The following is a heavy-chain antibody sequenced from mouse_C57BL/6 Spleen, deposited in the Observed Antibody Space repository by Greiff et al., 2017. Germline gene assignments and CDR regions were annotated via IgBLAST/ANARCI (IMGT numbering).Heavy chain of an antibody. Sequence: QVQLQQPGTELVKPGASVKLSCKASGYTFTSYWMHWVKQRPGQGLEWIGNINPSNGGTNYNEKFKSKATLTVDKSYSTAYMQLSSLTSEDSAVYYCARERTAQAVFAYWGQGTLVTVSA. CDR3: ARERTAQAVFAY. J-gene: IGHJ3*01. V-gene: IGHV1-53*01. D-gene: IGHD3-2*02. CDR2: INPSNGGT. CDR1: GYTFTSYW.